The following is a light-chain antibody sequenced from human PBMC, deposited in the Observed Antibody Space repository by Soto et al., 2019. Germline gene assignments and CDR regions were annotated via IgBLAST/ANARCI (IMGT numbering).Light chain of an antibody. CDR2: WAS. CDR3: RQYYSTPLT. J-gene: IGKJ4*01. CDR1: QSVLYSSNNKNY. Sequence: DIVMTQSPDSLAVSLGERATINCKSSQSVLYSSNNKNYLAWYQQKPGQPPKLLIYWASTRESGVPDRFSGSGSWTDFTLPISSLQAEDVAVYYCRQYYSTPLTFGGGTKVEIK. V-gene: IGKV4-1*01.